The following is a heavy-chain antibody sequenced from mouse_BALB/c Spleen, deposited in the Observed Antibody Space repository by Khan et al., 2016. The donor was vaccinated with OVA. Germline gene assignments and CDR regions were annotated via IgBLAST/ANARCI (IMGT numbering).Heavy chain of an antibody. V-gene: IGHV1S41*01. D-gene: IGHD1-1*01. CDR1: GYTFTSYW. CDR3: AKSNYYGSSLYAMDY. CDR2: IGPGSGST. J-gene: IGHJ4*01. Sequence: DLVKPGASVKLSCKATGYTFTSYWINWIKQRPGQGLEWIGRIGPGSGSTSYNEMFTGKATLTVDTTSSTAYIQLSSLSSEDSDVYFCAKSNYYGSSLYAMDYWGQGTSVTVSS.